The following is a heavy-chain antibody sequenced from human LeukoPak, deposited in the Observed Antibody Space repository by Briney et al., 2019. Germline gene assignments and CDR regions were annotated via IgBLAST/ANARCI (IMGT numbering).Heavy chain of an antibody. J-gene: IGHJ3*02. V-gene: IGHV5-51*01. D-gene: IGHD5-12*01. Sequence: GESLKISCKGSGYRFTSYWIGWVRQMPGKGLEWMGIIYPGDSDTRYSPSFQGQVTISADKSISTAYLQWSSLKASDTAMHYCARSTMMRIGYDFGHAFDIWGQGTMVTVSS. CDR3: ARSTMMRIGYDFGHAFDI. CDR1: GYRFTSYW. CDR2: IYPGDSDT.